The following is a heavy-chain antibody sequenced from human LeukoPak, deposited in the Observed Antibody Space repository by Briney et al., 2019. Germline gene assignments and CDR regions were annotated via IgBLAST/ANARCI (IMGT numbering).Heavy chain of an antibody. CDR3: ARGGFDILTGYYFNY. V-gene: IGHV4-59*01. CDR2: NYYSGST. Sequence: SETLSLTCTVSGGSISSYYWSWIRQPPGKGLEWIGYNYYSGSTNYNPSLKSRVTISVDTSKNQFSLKLSSVTAADTGVYYCARGGFDILTGYYFNYWGQGTLVTVSS. CDR1: GGSISSYY. J-gene: IGHJ4*02. D-gene: IGHD3-9*01.